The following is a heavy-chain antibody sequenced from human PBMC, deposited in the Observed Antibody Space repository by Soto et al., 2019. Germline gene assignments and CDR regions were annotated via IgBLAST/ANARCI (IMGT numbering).Heavy chain of an antibody. CDR3: AREDSGGDYVWVPPYYGIDV. CDR1: GGTFSSYA. Sequence: QVQLVQSGAEVKKPGSSVKVSCKASGGTFSSYAISWVRQAPGQGLEWMGGIIPIFGTANYAQKFQGRVTITADESTGTGYMELSRLRSEDTAVYYCAREDSGGDYVWVPPYYGIDVWGQGTTVTVSS. CDR2: IIPIFGTA. J-gene: IGHJ6*02. D-gene: IGHD3-16*01. V-gene: IGHV1-69*12.